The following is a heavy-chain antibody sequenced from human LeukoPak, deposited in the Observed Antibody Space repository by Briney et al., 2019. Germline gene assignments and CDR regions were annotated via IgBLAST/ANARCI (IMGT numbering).Heavy chain of an antibody. Sequence: GGSLRLSCAASGFTVSSNYMSWVRQASGKGLEWVSVIYSGGITYYADSVKGRFTISRDNSKNTLYLQMNSLRAEDTAVYYCARGYYGSGSLDYWGQGTLVTVSS. CDR2: IYSGGIT. J-gene: IGHJ4*02. CDR1: GFTVSSNY. V-gene: IGHV3-53*01. D-gene: IGHD3-10*01. CDR3: ARGYYGSGSLDY.